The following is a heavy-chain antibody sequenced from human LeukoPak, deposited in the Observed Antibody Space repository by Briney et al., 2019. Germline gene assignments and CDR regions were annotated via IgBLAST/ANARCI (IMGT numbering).Heavy chain of an antibody. Sequence: GGSLRLSCAASGFTFSSYAMHWVRQAPGKGLEYVSAISSNGGSTYYANSVKGRFTISRDNSKNTLYLQMGSLRAEDMAAYYCARDKGWLRPGGFDYWGQGTLVTVSS. CDR1: GFTFSSYA. V-gene: IGHV3-64*01. CDR2: ISSNGGST. D-gene: IGHD5-12*01. CDR3: ARDKGWLRPGGFDY. J-gene: IGHJ4*02.